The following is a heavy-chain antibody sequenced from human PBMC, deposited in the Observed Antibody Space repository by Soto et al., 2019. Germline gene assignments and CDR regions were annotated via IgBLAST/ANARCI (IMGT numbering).Heavy chain of an antibody. CDR2: IYYSGST. V-gene: IGHV4-31*03. D-gene: IGHD1-26*01. CDR3: AXIDSGSPGGTLRS. CDR1: GGSISSGGYY. J-gene: IGHJ5*02. Sequence: QVQLQESGPGLVKPSQTLSLTCTVSGGSISSGGYYWSWIRQHPGKGLEWIGYIYYSGSTYYNPSLXXXVXXSVDTSKNQSSLTLSSVTAADTAXYXXAXIDSGSPGGTLRSWGQGTLVTVSS.